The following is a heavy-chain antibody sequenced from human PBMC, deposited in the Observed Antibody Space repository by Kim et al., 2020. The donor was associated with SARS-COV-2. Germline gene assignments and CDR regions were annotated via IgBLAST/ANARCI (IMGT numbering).Heavy chain of an antibody. V-gene: IGHV1-2*02. CDR3: ARGSGLTDY. Sequence: GGTNYAQKFQGRVTMTRDTSISTAYMELSRLRSDDTAVYYCARGSGLTDYWGQGTLVTVSS. CDR2: GGT. J-gene: IGHJ4*02. D-gene: IGHD1-1*01.